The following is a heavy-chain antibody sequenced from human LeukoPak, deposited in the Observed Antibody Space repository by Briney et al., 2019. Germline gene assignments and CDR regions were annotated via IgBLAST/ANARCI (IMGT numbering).Heavy chain of an antibody. CDR3: AKGGDDILTPFDY. CDR1: GFTFDDYT. Sequence: GGSLRLSCAASGFTFDDYTMHWVRQAPGKGLEWVAVISYDGSSKYYADSVKGRFTISRDNSKNTLYLQMNSLRVEDTAVYYCAKGGDDILTPFDYWGQGTLVTVSS. CDR2: ISYDGSSK. J-gene: IGHJ4*02. D-gene: IGHD3-9*01. V-gene: IGHV3-30*18.